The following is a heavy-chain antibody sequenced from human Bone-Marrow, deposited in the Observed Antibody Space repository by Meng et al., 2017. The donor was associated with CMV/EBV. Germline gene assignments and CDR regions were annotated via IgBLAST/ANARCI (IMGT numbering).Heavy chain of an antibody. J-gene: IGHJ6*02. Sequence: LSLTCTASGFTFSSYGMHWVRQAPGKGLEWVAVIWYDGSNKYYADSVKGRFTISRDNSKNTLYLQMNSLRAEDTAVYYCAKGPKITIFGVVIEGGMDVWGQGTTVTVSS. CDR2: IWYDGSNK. V-gene: IGHV3-33*06. CDR1: GFTFSSYG. CDR3: AKGPKITIFGVVIEGGMDV. D-gene: IGHD3-3*01.